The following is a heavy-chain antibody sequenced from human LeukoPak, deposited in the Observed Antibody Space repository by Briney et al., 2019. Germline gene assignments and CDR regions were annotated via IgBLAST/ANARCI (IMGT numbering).Heavy chain of an antibody. D-gene: IGHD5-12*01. V-gene: IGHV3-23*01. CDR1: EFTFSSYA. J-gene: IGHJ5*02. Sequence: GGSLRLSCAASEFTFSSYAMSWVRQAPGKGLEWVSAISGSGGSTYYADSVKGRFTISRDNSKNTLYLQMNSLRAEDTVVYYCAKPKSGYDYPYNWFDPWGQGTLVTVSS. CDR2: ISGSGGST. CDR3: AKPKSGYDYPYNWFDP.